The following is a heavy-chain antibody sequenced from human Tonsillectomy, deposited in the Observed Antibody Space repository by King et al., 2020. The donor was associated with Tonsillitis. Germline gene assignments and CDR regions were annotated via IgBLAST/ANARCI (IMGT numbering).Heavy chain of an antibody. Sequence: DVQLVESGGGLVKPGGSLRVSCVASGLTFSSYSMNWVRQAPGQGLEWVSSISSSSYIYYADSVKGRFTISRDNAKNSLYLQMNSLRAEDTPVYYCVGEQQRGFDRWGQGTLVTVSS. CDR1: GLTFSSYS. D-gene: IGHD6-13*01. CDR2: ISSSSYI. CDR3: VGEQQRGFDR. J-gene: IGHJ5*02. V-gene: IGHV3-21*01.